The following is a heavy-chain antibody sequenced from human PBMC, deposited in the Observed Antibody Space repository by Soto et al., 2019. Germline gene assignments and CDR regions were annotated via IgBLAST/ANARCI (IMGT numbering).Heavy chain of an antibody. CDR2: IYYSGST. J-gene: IGHJ4*02. CDR3: ARGIHHDYADY. V-gene: IGHV4-31*03. Sequence: SETLPLTCTVSGGSIISGGYYWSWIRQHPGKGLEWIGYIYYSGSTYYNPSLKSRVTISVDTSKNQFSLKLSSVTAADTAVYYCARGIHHDYADYWGQGTLVTVSS. CDR1: GGSIISGGYY. D-gene: IGHD5-12*01.